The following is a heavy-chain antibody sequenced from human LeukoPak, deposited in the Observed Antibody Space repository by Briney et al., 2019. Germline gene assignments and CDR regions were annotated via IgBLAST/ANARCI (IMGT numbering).Heavy chain of an antibody. V-gene: IGHV4-38-2*02. J-gene: IGHJ5*02. Sequence: SETLSLTCTVSGYSISSGYYWAWLRQSPGKGLEWIGNVYHDGRTYYNPSLKSRVTISVDTSTNQFSLKLSSVTATDTALYYCARGYSSSWYYNWFDPWGQGTLVTVSS. CDR3: ARGYSSSWYYNWFDP. CDR1: GYSISSGYY. CDR2: VYHDGRT. D-gene: IGHD6-13*01.